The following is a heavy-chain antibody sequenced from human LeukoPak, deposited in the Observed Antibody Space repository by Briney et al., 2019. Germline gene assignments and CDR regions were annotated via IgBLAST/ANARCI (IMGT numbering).Heavy chain of an antibody. Sequence: GGSLRLSCAASGFTVSSNYMSWVRQAPGKGLEWVSVIYSGGSTYYADSVKGRFTISRDNSKNTLYLQMNSLRAEDTAVYYCARDNSYCSSTSCYTLDAFDIWGQGTMVTVSS. CDR1: GFTVSSNY. CDR2: IYSGGST. J-gene: IGHJ3*02. V-gene: IGHV3-53*01. CDR3: ARDNSYCSSTSCYTLDAFDI. D-gene: IGHD2-2*02.